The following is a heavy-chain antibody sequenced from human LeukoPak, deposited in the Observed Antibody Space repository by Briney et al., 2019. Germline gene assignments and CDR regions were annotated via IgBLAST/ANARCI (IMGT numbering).Heavy chain of an antibody. V-gene: IGHV4-39*01. CDR1: GGSISSSSYY. CDR3: ARHRKIAAPLDY. J-gene: IGHJ4*02. Sequence: PSETLSLTCTVSGGSISSSSYYWGWIRQLPGKGLEWIGSIYYSGSTYYNPSLKSRVTISVDTSKNQFSPKLSSVTAADTAVYYCARHRKIAAPLDYWGQGTLVTVSS. CDR2: IYYSGST. D-gene: IGHD6-13*01.